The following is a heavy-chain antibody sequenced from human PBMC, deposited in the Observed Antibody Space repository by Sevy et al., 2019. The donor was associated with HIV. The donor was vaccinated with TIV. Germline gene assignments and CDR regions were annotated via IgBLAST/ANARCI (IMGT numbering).Heavy chain of an antibody. J-gene: IGHJ6*02. CDR2: IIPIFGTA. D-gene: IGHD5-12*01. CDR3: ARDSIVATIASYDGMDV. V-gene: IGHV1-69*13. CDR1: GGTFSSYA. Sequence: ASVKVSCKASGGTFSSYAISWVRQAPGQGLEWMGGIIPIFGTANYAQKFQGRVTITADESTSTAYMELSSLRSEDTAVYYCARDSIVATIASYDGMDVWGQGTTVTVSS.